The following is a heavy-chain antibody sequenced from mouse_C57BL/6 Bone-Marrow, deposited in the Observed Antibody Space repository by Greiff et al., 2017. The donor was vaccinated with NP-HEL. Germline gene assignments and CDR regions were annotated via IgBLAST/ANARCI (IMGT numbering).Heavy chain of an antibody. CDR1: GYTFTSYW. CDR3: ARQDATLVAYYAMDY. CDR2: IYPGSGST. Sequence: QVQLQQPGAELVKPGASVKMSCKASGYTFTSYWITWVKQRPGQGLEWIGDIYPGSGSTNYNEKFKSKATLTVDTSSSTAYMQLSILTSEDSAVYYCARQDATLVAYYAMDYWGQGTSVTVSA. D-gene: IGHD1-1*01. V-gene: IGHV1-55*01. J-gene: IGHJ4*01.